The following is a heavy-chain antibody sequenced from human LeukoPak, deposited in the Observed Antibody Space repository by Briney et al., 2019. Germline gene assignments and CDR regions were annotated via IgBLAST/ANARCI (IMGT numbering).Heavy chain of an antibody. CDR1: GGSISSGSYY. Sequence: SSETLSLTCTVSGGSISSGSYYWGWIRQPPGKGLEWVGSIYYSGSTYYNTSLKSRVTISVDTSKHQFSLKLSSVTAADTAVYYCARGARLNFYYMDVWGKGSTVTVSS. CDR2: IYYSGST. D-gene: IGHD1-26*01. CDR3: ARGARLNFYYMDV. V-gene: IGHV4-39*01. J-gene: IGHJ6*03.